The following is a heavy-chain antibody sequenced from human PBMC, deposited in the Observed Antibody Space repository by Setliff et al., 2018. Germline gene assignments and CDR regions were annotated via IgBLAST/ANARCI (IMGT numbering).Heavy chain of an antibody. CDR2: VYYSGAA. Sequence: KTSETLSLTCSVSGDSISAASIMAWIRQPPGKGLEFIGYVYYSGAAKYDPSLKSRVTMSVDTSKTQFSLKLNSMTTADTAVYYCARLPYSSGWYFDYWGQGMLVTVSS. CDR3: ARLPYSSGWYFDY. CDR1: GDSISAAS. D-gene: IGHD6-19*01. V-gene: IGHV4-59*01. J-gene: IGHJ4*02.